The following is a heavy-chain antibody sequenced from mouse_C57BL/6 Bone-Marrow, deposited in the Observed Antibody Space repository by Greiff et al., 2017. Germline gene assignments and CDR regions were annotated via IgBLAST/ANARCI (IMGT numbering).Heavy chain of an antibody. CDR2: ISYDGSN. J-gene: IGHJ2*01. V-gene: IGHV3-6*01. CDR1: GYSITSGYY. Sequence: VQLKESGPGLVKPSQSLSLTCSVTGYSITSGYYRNWIRQFPGNKLEWMGYISYDGSNNYTPSLQNRFSITRDTSKNQFILKFNSVTTENTATYYGARGRGYGSVYYFDDWGQGTTLTVSS. D-gene: IGHD1-1*01. CDR3: ARGRGYGSVYYFDD.